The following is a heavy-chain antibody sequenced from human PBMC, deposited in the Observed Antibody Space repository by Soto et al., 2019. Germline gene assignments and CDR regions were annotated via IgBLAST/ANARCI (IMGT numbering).Heavy chain of an antibody. V-gene: IGHV3-74*01. CDR1: GFIISSNW. CDR3: ARGPSGWYGFDY. Sequence: GGSLRLSCADSGFIISSNWMHWVRQAPGKGLVWVSRINSDGSTTSYADSVKGRFTISRDNAKNTLYLQMNSLRAEDTAVYYCARGPSGWYGFDYWGQGTLVTVSS. CDR2: INSDGSTT. D-gene: IGHD6-19*01. J-gene: IGHJ4*02.